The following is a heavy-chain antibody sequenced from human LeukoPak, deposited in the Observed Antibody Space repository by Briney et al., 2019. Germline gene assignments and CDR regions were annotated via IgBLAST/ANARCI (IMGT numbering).Heavy chain of an antibody. CDR1: GGSISSYY. Sequence: SETLSLTCTVSGGSISSYYWSWIRQPAGKGLEWIGRIYTSGSTNYNPSLKSRVTMSVDTSKNQFSLKLSSVTAADTAVYYCARGEYYSDSSGYRNLDYWGQGTLVTVSS. V-gene: IGHV4-4*07. D-gene: IGHD3-22*01. CDR2: IYTSGST. J-gene: IGHJ4*02. CDR3: ARGEYYSDSSGYRNLDY.